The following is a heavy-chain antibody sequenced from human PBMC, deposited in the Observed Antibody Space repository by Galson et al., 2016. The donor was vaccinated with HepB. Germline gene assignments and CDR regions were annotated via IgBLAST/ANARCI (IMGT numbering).Heavy chain of an antibody. CDR3: ARDPNAAATGTWG. Sequence: SLRLSCAASGISVSNNYMIWVRQAPGKGLEWVSSIYSGGATPYADSVKGRFTISRDSSKNKLYLQMNSLRAEDTAVYFCARDPNAAATGTWGWGQGTLVTVSS. J-gene: IGHJ4*02. CDR2: IYSGGAT. V-gene: IGHV3-53*01. D-gene: IGHD6-13*01. CDR1: GISVSNNY.